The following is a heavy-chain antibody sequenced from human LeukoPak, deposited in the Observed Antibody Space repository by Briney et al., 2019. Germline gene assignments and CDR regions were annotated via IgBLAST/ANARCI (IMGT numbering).Heavy chain of an antibody. Sequence: PGGSLRLSCAASGFTFSDHHLSWIRQAPGKGLEWVSYMSSSGGTMFYAESVKGRFTISRDNAKYSLFLQMNSLTAEDTAVYYCARDPQGSRSWNWFSDLWGHGTLVTVFS. CDR3: ARDPQGSRSWNWFSDL. J-gene: IGHJ2*01. D-gene: IGHD6-13*01. CDR2: MSSSGGTM. CDR1: GFTFSDHH. V-gene: IGHV3-11*01.